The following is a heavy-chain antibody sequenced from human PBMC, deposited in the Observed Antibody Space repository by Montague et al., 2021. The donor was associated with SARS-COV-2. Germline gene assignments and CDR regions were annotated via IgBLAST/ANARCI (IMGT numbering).Heavy chain of an antibody. V-gene: IGHV4-39*01. Sequence: SETLSLTCTVSGGSISRSTSSWAWIRQPPGKGLEWIGSISYTGSTYYNPSLKSRVAISVDTSRNQFSLRLSSVTAADTSAYYCARLPLVSSWSRAAGYYYHGIDVWGQGATGTVSS. CDR2: ISYTGST. D-gene: IGHD6-13*01. CDR1: GGSISRSTSS. CDR3: ARLPLVSSWSRAAGYYYHGIDV. J-gene: IGHJ6*02.